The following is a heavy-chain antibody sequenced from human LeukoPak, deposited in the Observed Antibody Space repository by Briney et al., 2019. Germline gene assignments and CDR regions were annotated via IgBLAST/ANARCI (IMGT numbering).Heavy chain of an antibody. CDR1: GGSFSGYY. Sequence: PSETLSLTCAVYGGSFSGYYWSWIRQPPGKGLEWIGEINHSGSTNYNPSLKSRVTISVDTSKNQFSLKLSSVTAADTAVYYCARPRRIVGATRGWFDPWGQGTLVTVSS. CDR3: ARPRRIVGATRGWFDP. D-gene: IGHD1-26*01. CDR2: INHSGST. J-gene: IGHJ5*02. V-gene: IGHV4-34*01.